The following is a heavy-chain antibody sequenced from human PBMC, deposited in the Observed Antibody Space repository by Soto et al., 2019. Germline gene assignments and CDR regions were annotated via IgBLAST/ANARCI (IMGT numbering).Heavy chain of an antibody. V-gene: IGHV1-69*01. D-gene: IGHD2-2*01. CDR1: GETFSRYA. CDR2: IIPIFGTA. Sequence: SVNGYCTAAGETFSRYAIGWGRKDTGQGLEWMGGIIPIFGTANYAQKFQGRVTITADESTSTAYMELSSLRSEDTAVYYCARDQLGYCRSTSCYPSYYGMDVWGQGTTVTSP. CDR3: ARDQLGYCRSTSCYPSYYGMDV. J-gene: IGHJ6*02.